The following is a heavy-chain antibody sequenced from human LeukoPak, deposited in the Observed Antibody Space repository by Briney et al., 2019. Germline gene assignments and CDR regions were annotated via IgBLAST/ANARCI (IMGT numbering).Heavy chain of an antibody. J-gene: IGHJ4*02. CDR3: ARDRGFALGY. V-gene: IGHV4-30-2*01. CDR1: GGSISSGGYY. D-gene: IGHD3-10*01. Sequence: SQTLSLTCTVSGGSISSGGYYWSWIRQPPGKGLEWIGYIYHSGSTYYNPSLKSRVTISVDRSKNQFSLKLSSVTAADTAVYYCARDRGFALGYWGQGTLVTVSS. CDR2: IYHSGST.